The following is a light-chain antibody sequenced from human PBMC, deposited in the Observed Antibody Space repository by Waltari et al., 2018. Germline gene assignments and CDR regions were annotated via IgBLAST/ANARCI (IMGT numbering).Light chain of an antibody. CDR1: QSLNNNY. CDR3: HQYENSPFT. Sequence: SATLSCRASQSLNNNYLAWYQQKPGQAPRLLIYGASSRATGIPDRFSGSGSGTDFTLTISRLEPEDFAVYYCHQYENSPFTFGQGTRLEIK. J-gene: IGKJ5*01. CDR2: GAS. V-gene: IGKV3-20*01.